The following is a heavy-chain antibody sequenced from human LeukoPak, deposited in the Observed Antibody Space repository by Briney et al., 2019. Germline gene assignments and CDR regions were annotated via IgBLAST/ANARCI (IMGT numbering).Heavy chain of an antibody. V-gene: IGHV1-69*06. J-gene: IGHJ3*02. CDR1: GGTFSSYA. Sequence: GASVKVSCKASGGTFSSYAISWVRQAPGQGLEWMGGIIPIFGTAHYAQKFQGRVTITADKSTSTAYMELSSLRSEDTAVYYCARPEPLNAFDIWGQGTMVTVSS. CDR3: ARPEPLNAFDI. CDR2: IIPIFGTA.